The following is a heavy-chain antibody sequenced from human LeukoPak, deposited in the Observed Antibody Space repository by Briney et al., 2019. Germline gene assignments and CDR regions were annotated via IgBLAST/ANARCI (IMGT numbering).Heavy chain of an antibody. Sequence: SETLSLTCTVSGGSISSSSYYWGWIRQPPGKGLEWIGSIYYTGSTLYNPSLTSRVTVSVDPSKNQFSLRLNSVTAADTAVYYCARHLGACSYPFDIWGQGTKVTVSS. D-gene: IGHD3-16*01. V-gene: IGHV4-39*01. CDR3: ARHLGACSYPFDI. J-gene: IGHJ3*02. CDR1: GGSISSSSYY. CDR2: IYYTGST.